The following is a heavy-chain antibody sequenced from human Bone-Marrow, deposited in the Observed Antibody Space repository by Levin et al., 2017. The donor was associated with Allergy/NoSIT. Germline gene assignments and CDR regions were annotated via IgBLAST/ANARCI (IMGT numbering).Heavy chain of an antibody. CDR1: GFTFSSYA. J-gene: IGHJ3*02. CDR3: AKGRDEGWGAFDI. D-gene: IGHD1-26*01. CDR2: ISGSMGSI. V-gene: IGHV3-23*01. Sequence: GVSLRLSCAASGFTFSSYAMSWVRQAPGKGLEWVSAISGSMGSIYSADSVKGRFSISRDNSKNTVYLQMNSLRDDDTAVYYCAKGRDEGWGAFDIWGQGTMVTVSS.